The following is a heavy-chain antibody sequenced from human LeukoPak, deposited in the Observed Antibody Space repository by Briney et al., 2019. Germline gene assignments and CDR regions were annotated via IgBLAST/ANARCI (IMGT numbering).Heavy chain of an antibody. CDR2: IWYDGSNK. V-gene: IGHV3-30*02. Sequence: GGSLRLSCAASGFTFSSYGMHWVRQAPGKGLEWVAFIWYDGSNKYYVGSVKGRFTISRDNSKNTLYLQMNSLRAEDTAVYYCAKGSGWEMSYYYYYMDVWGKGTTVTISS. CDR3: AKGSGWEMSYYYYYMDV. D-gene: IGHD1-26*01. CDR1: GFTFSSYG. J-gene: IGHJ6*03.